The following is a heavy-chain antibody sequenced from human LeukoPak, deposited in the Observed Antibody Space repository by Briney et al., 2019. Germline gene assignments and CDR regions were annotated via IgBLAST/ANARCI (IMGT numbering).Heavy chain of an antibody. CDR3: ARGLAAAGKERDY. D-gene: IGHD6-13*01. V-gene: IGHV1-8*03. Sequence: ASVKVSCTASGYTFTSYDINWVRQATGQGLEWMGWMNPNSGNTGYAQKFQGRVTITRNTSISTAYMELSSLRSEDTAVYYCARGLAAAGKERDYWGQGTLVTVSS. CDR2: MNPNSGNT. CDR1: GYTFTSYD. J-gene: IGHJ4*02.